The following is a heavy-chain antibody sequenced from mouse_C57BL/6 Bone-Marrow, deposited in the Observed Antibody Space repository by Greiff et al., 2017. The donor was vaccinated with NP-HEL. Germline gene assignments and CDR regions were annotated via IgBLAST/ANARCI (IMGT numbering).Heavy chain of an antibody. V-gene: IGHV5-6*01. CDR3: ARHYYSNYFDY. D-gene: IGHD2-5*01. Sequence: EVMLVESGGDLVKPGGSLKLSCAASGFTFSSYGMSWVRQTPDKRLEWVATISSGGSSTYYPDSVQGRFTFSRDNAKNTLYLQMSSLKSEDTAMYYCARHYYSNYFDYWGQGTTLTVSS. CDR1: GFTFSSYG. CDR2: ISSGGSST. J-gene: IGHJ2*01.